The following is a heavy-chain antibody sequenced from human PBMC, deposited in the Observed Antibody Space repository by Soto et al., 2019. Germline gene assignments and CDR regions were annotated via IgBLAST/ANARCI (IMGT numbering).Heavy chain of an antibody. CDR1: GFTFSSYA. D-gene: IGHD3-10*01. V-gene: IGHV3-30-3*01. J-gene: IGHJ6*02. Sequence: GGSLRLSCAASGFTFSSYAMHWVRQAPGKGLEWVAVIPYDGSNKYYADSVKGRFTISRDNSKNTLYLQMNSLRAEDTAVYYCAKDEVRTPSLYAMDVWGQGTTVTVSS. CDR2: IPYDGSNK. CDR3: AKDEVRTPSLYAMDV.